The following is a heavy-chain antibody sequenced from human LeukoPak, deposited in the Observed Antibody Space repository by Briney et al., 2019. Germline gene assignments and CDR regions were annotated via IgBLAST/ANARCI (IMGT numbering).Heavy chain of an antibody. V-gene: IGHV4-39*07. Sequence: SETLSLTCTVSGGSISSSSYYWGWIRQPPGKGLEWIGSIYYSGSTYYNPSLKSRVTISVDTSKNQFSLKLSSVTAADTAVYYCASRPAYCSSTSCYFYWGQGTLVTVSS. J-gene: IGHJ4*02. CDR2: IYYSGST. CDR3: ASRPAYCSSTSCYFY. CDR1: GGSISSSSYY. D-gene: IGHD2-2*01.